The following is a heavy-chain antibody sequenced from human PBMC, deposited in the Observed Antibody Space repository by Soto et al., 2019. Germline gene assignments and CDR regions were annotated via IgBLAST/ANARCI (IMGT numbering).Heavy chain of an antibody. CDR2: ISGSGGST. V-gene: IGHV3-23*01. J-gene: IGHJ6*02. CDR1: GFTFSSYA. CDR3: AKDRAVVAANYYYYYGMDV. Sequence: LRLSCAASGFTFSSYAMSWVRQAPGKGLEWVSAISGSGGSTYYADSVKGRFTISRDNSKNTLYLQMNSLRAEDTAVYYCAKDRAVVAANYYYYYGMDVWGQGTTVTVSS. D-gene: IGHD2-15*01.